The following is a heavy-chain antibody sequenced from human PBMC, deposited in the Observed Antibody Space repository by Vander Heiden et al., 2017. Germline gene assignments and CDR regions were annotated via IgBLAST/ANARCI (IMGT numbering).Heavy chain of an antibody. D-gene: IGHD3-3*01. CDR1: GGSFSGYY. J-gene: IGHJ3*02. CDR2: INHSGST. V-gene: IGHV4-34*01. CDR3: ARGGLYDFHAFDI. Sequence: HVQLQQWGAGLLKPSEPLSLTCAVYGGSFSGYYWSCIRQPPGKGLEWIGEINHSGSTNYNPSLKSRVTISVDTSKNQLSLKLSSVTAADTAIYYCARGGLYDFHAFDIWGQGTMVTVSS.